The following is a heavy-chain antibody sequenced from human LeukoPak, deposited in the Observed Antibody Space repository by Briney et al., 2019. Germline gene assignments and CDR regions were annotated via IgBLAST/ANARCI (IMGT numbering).Heavy chain of an antibody. Sequence: SETLSLTCTVSGGSISSYYWSWIRQPPGKGLEWIGYIYYSGSTNYNPSLKSRVTISVDTSKNQFSLKLSSVTAADTAVYYCARAYCSSTSCRFYYGMDVWGQGTTVTVSS. CDR3: ARAYCSSTSCRFYYGMDV. D-gene: IGHD2-2*01. CDR1: GGSISSYY. V-gene: IGHV4-59*08. CDR2: IYYSGST. J-gene: IGHJ6*02.